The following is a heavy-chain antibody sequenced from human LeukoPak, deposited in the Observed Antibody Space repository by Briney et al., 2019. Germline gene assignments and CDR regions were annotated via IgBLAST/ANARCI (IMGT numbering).Heavy chain of an antibody. CDR2: VGGGNDI. D-gene: IGHD5-12*01. Sequence: GGSLRLSCVASGFTFNIYGMSWVRQAPGKGLEWVSSVGGGNDIHYADSVKGRFTGSRDDAKNTVYLQMNSLRVEDTAVYYCVNLGYSDGGQGTLVTVSS. CDR1: GFTFNIYG. CDR3: VNLGYSD. J-gene: IGHJ4*02. V-gene: IGHV3-23*01.